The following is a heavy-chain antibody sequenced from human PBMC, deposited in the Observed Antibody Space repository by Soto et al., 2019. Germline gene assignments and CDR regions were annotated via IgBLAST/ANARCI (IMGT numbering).Heavy chain of an antibody. CDR2: INSDGSST. J-gene: IGHJ4*02. CDR3: ARDGYYLDGSGYYFNYDY. V-gene: IGHV3-74*01. D-gene: IGHD3-3*01. CDR1: GFTFSSYW. Sequence: GGSLRLSCAASGFTFSSYWMHWVRQAPGKGLVWVSRINSDGSSTIYADSVKGRFTISRDNAKNTLYLQMNSLRAEDTAVYYCARDGYYLDGSGYYFNYDYWGQGTPVTVSS.